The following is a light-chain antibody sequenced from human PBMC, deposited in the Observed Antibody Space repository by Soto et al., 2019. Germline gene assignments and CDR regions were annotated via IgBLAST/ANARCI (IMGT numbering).Light chain of an antibody. V-gene: IGKV3-20*01. CDR3: QQYGSSPIT. J-gene: IGKJ5*01. CDR1: QSVSSS. Sequence: EIVLTQSPGTLSLSPGERATLSCRASQSVSSSLAWYQQKPGQAPRLLIYGASSRATGIPDRFSGSGSGTDFTLTISRLEPEDFAVYYCQQYGSSPITFGQGTRLEIK. CDR2: GAS.